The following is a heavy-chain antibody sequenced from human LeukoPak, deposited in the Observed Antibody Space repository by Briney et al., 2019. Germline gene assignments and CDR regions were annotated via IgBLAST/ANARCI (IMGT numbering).Heavy chain of an antibody. CDR2: IYYTGST. V-gene: IGHV4-39*01. Sequence: SETLSLTCAVSGASISGSGYYLGWIRQPPGKGREWIGNIYYTGSTYYNASLQSRVTISIDMSKNQFSLRLNSVTAADTAMYYCVKSGGYGLIDYWGQGTLVTVSS. CDR3: VKSGGYGLIDY. CDR1: GASISGSGYY. D-gene: IGHD1-26*01. J-gene: IGHJ4*02.